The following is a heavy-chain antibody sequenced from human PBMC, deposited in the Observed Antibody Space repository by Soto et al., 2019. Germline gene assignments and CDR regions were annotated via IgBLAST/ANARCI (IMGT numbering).Heavy chain of an antibody. CDR2: IYYSGIT. CDR3: ARRHSITLFDY. CDR1: GGSISSSNYY. Sequence: ETLSLTCTVSGGSISSSNYYWGWIRQPPGKGLEWIGNIYYSGITYYNPSLKNRVTISVDTSKNQFSLKLSSVTAADTAVYYCARRHSITLFDYWGQGTLVTVSS. V-gene: IGHV4-39*01. D-gene: IGHD3-3*02. J-gene: IGHJ4*02.